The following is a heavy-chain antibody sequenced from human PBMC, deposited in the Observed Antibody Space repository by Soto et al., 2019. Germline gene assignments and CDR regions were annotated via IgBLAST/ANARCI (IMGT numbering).Heavy chain of an antibody. V-gene: IGHV3-30*18. Sequence: GGSLRLSCAASRFTFSSYGMNWVRQAPGKGLEWVAVISYDGSKKYYVDSVKGRFTISRDNSKNTLYLQMNSLRAEDTAVYYCAKDWVPGGSLDYYYGMDVWGQGTTVTVPS. CDR1: RFTFSSYG. CDR2: ISYDGSKK. CDR3: AKDWVPGGSLDYYYGMDV. J-gene: IGHJ6*02. D-gene: IGHD3-16*01.